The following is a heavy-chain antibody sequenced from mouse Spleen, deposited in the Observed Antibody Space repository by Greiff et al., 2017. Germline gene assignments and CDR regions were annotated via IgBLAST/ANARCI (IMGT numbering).Heavy chain of an antibody. CDR2: INPSSGYT. Sequence: LVESGAELARPGASVKMSCKASGYTFTSYTMHWVKQRPGQGLEWIGYINPSSGYTKYNQKFKDKATLTADKSSSTAYMQLSSLTSEDSAVYYCARSGPKGDAMDYWGQGTSVTVSS. J-gene: IGHJ4*01. CDR3: ARSGPKGDAMDY. CDR1: GYTFTSYT. D-gene: IGHD3-1*01. V-gene: IGHV1-4*01.